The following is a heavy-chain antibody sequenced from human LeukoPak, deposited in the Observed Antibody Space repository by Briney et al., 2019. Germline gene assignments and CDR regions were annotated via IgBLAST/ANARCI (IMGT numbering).Heavy chain of an antibody. CDR3: AKGSGNGYGSGPFDY. D-gene: IGHD3-10*01. CDR2: ISTDAGET. CDR1: GFTFSNSG. J-gene: IGHJ4*02. Sequence: GGSLRLSCAASGFTFSNSGMSWVRQAPGKRLEWVSAISTDAGETHYADSVKGRFTISIDNSKNTVSLQMSSLRAEDTALYYCAKGSGNGYGSGPFDYWGQGTMVTVSS. V-gene: IGHV3-23*01.